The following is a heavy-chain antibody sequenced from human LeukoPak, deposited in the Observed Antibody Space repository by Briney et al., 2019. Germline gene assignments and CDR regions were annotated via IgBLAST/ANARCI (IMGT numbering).Heavy chain of an antibody. Sequence: RGSQRLSCAASGFTFSSYRMNWVRQAPGEGLEWVSFISSSSSYIDYADSVRGRFTISGDNAKNSLYLQMNSLRAEDTAVYYCVRDSYSNYFDYWGQGTLVTVSS. CDR2: ISSSSSYI. D-gene: IGHD4-11*01. J-gene: IGHJ4*02. CDR1: GFTFSSYR. CDR3: VRDSYSNYFDY. V-gene: IGHV3-21*01.